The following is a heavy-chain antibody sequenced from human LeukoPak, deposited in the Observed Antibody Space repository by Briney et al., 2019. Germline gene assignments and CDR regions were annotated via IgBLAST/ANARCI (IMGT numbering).Heavy chain of an antibody. D-gene: IGHD3-22*01. CDR1: GFTFTSSA. Sequence: GTSVKVSCKASGFTFTSSAVQWVRQARGQRLEWIGWIVVGSGNTNYAQKFQERVIITRDMSTSTAYMELSSLRSEDTAVYYCAAFYDSSGYDYFDYWGQGTLVTVSS. V-gene: IGHV1-58*01. CDR2: IVVGSGNT. CDR3: AAFYDSSGYDYFDY. J-gene: IGHJ4*02.